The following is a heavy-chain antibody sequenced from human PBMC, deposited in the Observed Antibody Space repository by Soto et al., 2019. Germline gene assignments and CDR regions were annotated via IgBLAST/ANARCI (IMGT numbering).Heavy chain of an antibody. J-gene: IGHJ6*02. D-gene: IGHD2-8*01. CDR1: GFTFSSFA. CDR2: ISGSADST. V-gene: IGHV3-23*01. Sequence: EVQLLESGGGLVQPGGSLRLSCAASGFTFSSFALNWVRQAPGKGLEWVSIISGSADSTFYADSVKGRFTISRDTSKNMLDLQMNSLRAEDTAGYYCAKTRGAMIYAISVYGMDVWGQGTTVTVSS. CDR3: AKTRGAMIYAISVYGMDV.